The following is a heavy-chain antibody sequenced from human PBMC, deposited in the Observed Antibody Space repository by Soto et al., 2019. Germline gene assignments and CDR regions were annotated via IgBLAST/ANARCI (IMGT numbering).Heavy chain of an antibody. CDR1: GGPFSSYA. CDR3: ARDLEQWLAPYNWFDY. V-gene: IGHV1-69*06. Sequence: RASVKVSCKASGGPFSSYAISWVRQAPGQGLEWMGGIIPIFGTANYAQKFQGRVTITADKSTCTAYMELSSLRSEDTAVYYCARDLEQWLAPYNWFDYWGQGTLVTVSS. D-gene: IGHD6-19*01. CDR2: IIPIFGTA. J-gene: IGHJ5*01.